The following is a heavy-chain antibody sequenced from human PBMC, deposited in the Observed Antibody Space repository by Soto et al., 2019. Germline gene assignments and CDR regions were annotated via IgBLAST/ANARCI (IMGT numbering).Heavy chain of an antibody. CDR2: INHSGST. V-gene: IGHV4-4*02. J-gene: IGHJ6*02. CDR1: GGSISSSNW. Sequence: PSETLSLTCAVSGGSISSSNWGSWVRQPPGKGLEWIGEINHSGSTNYNPSLKSRVTISVDTSKNQFSLKLSSVTAADTAVYYCARGTLGYELLYRLYYYYGMDVWGQGTTVTVSS. D-gene: IGHD2-2*02. CDR3: ARGTLGYELLYRLYYYYGMDV.